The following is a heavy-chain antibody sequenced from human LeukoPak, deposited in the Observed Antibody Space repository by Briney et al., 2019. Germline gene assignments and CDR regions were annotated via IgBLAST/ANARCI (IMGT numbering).Heavy chain of an antibody. CDR3: AKVRYGDIVVVPAAPFFDY. CDR1: GFTFSSYW. J-gene: IGHJ4*02. V-gene: IGHV3-74*01. CDR2: INSDGSDT. Sequence: GGSLRLSCAASGFTFSSYWMYWVRQAPGKGLVWVSRINSDGSDTTYADSVKGRFTISRDNSKNTLYLQMNSLRAEDTAVYYCAKVRYGDIVVVPAAPFFDYWGQGTLVTVSS. D-gene: IGHD2-2*01.